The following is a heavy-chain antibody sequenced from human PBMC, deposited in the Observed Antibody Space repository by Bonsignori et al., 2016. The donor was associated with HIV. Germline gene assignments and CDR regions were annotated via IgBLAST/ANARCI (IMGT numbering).Heavy chain of an antibody. CDR3: AIIPGYSSSWYFDY. D-gene: IGHD6-13*01. J-gene: IGHJ4*02. Sequence: WVRQAPGQGLEWMGWINPNSGGTNYAQKFQGRVTMTRDTSISTAYMELSRLRSDDTAVYYCAIIPGYSSSWYFDYWGQGTLVTVSS. CDR2: INPNSGGT. V-gene: IGHV1-2*02.